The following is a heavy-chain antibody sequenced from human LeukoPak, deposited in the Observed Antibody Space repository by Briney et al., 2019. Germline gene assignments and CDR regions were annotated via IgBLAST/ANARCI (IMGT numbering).Heavy chain of an antibody. J-gene: IGHJ4*02. CDR3: ARLQVLGQFHNFDS. Sequence: TGGSLRLSCEASKFTFSSYSMNWVRQAPGKGLGWVSYISSSGHTIYYADSVKGRFSISRDNAENSLYLQMNSLRAEDTAVYYCARLQVLGQFHNFDSWGQGTLVSVSS. CDR1: KFTFSSYS. CDR2: ISSSGHTI. V-gene: IGHV3-48*01. D-gene: IGHD2-8*01.